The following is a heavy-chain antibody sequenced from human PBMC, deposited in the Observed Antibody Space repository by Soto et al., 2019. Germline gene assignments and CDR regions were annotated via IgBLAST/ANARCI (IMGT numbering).Heavy chain of an antibody. CDR1: GGTFSTSA. CDR3: ARDNDRPQLGGNYYYILDV. D-gene: IGHD2-8*01. J-gene: IGHJ6*02. V-gene: IGHV1-69*12. Sequence: QVQLEQSGAGVKKPGSSVKVSCKASGGTFSTSAISWVRQAPGQGLEWMGGIMPIFRTPDYAQKFQGRVTVSADESTSTAYMELSGLRSDDTAVYYCARDNDRPQLGGNYYYILDVWGQGTTITVSS. CDR2: IMPIFRTP.